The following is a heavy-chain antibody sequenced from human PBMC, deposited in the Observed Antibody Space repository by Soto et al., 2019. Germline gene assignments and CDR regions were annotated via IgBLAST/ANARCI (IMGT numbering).Heavy chain of an antibody. CDR2: ISGDGATT. CDR1: GFTFSRYA. V-gene: IGHV3-23*01. D-gene: IGHD2-8*01. Sequence: EVQLLESGGGLVQPGGSLRLSCAASGFTFSRYALSWVRQAPGQGLAWVSSISGDGATTFYADSVKGRFTASRDNSENTLYLQMNSLRVEDTAVYFCATVPNGIPEASGAWGQGTLVTGSS. CDR3: ATVPNGIPEASGA. J-gene: IGHJ4*02.